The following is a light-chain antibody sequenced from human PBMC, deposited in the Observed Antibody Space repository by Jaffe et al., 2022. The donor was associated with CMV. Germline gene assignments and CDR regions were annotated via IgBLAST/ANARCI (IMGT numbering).Light chain of an antibody. CDR1: VLAKKY. Sequence: SYELTQPSSVSVSPGQAARITCSGDVLAKKYVRWFQQKPGQAPVLVIYKDSERPSGIPDRFSGSSSGTTVTLTISGAQVEDEADYYCYSAADRKGVFGGGTKLTVL. CDR3: YSAADRKGV. V-gene: IGLV3-27*01. CDR2: KDS. J-gene: IGLJ3*02.